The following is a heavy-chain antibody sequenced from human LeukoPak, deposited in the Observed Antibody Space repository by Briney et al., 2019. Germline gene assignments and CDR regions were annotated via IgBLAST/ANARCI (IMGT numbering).Heavy chain of an antibody. J-gene: IGHJ6*03. CDR2: INWNGGSP. CDR1: GFTFDDYG. Sequence: GGSLRLSCAASGFTFDDYGMSWVRQAPGKGLEWVSGINWNGGSPGYADSVKGRFTISRDNAKNSLYLQMNSLRAEDTALYYCAGEGGYDILTEYYYYYMDVWGKGTTVTVSS. CDR3: AGEGGYDILTEYYYYYMDV. D-gene: IGHD3-9*01. V-gene: IGHV3-20*04.